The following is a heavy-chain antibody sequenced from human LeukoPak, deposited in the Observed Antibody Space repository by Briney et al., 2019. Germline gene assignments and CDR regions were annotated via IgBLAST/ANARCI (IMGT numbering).Heavy chain of an antibody. J-gene: IGHJ4*02. CDR2: ISGTEDST. Sequence: GGSLRLSCAASGATLHSFAMRWVRQAPGKGLEWLAVISGTEDSTHYADSVRGRFTISTDTSKKSLYLQMNSLRAEDTAVYYCAKDLMVGFISSWYFGYWGLGTLVTVSS. D-gene: IGHD6-13*01. CDR1: GATLHSFA. CDR3: AKDLMVGFISSWYFGY. V-gene: IGHV3-23*01.